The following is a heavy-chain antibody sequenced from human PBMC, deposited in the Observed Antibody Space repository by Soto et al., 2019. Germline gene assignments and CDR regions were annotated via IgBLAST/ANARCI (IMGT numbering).Heavy chain of an antibody. V-gene: IGHV1-69*02. CDR2: IIPILGIA. D-gene: IGHD4-17*01. Sequence: ASVKVSCKASGGTFSSYTISWVRQAPGQGLEWMGRIIPILGIANYAQKFQGRVTITADKSTSTAYMELSSLRSEDTAVYYCARSTTVTTSRNNYYMDVWGKGTTVTVSS. CDR3: ARSTTVTTSRNNYYMDV. CDR1: GGTFSSYT. J-gene: IGHJ6*03.